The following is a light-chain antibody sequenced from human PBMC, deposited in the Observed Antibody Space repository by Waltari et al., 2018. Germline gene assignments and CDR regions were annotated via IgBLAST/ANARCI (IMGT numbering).Light chain of an antibody. V-gene: IGKV2-28*01. Sequence: CKAGRSLLQRNGNNDLDWYVQRPVQSPQLLLYLGSNRACGVTARCGGSGSGKDFTLRISRVEAEDVGVYYGMRSLQPQWTLGPGPNVEIK. CDR2: LGS. CDR1: RSLLQRNGNND. CDR3: MRSLQPQWT. J-gene: IGKJ1*01.